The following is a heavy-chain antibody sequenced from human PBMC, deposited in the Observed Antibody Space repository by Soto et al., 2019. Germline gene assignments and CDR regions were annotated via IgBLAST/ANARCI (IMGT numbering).Heavy chain of an antibody. CDR2: ITSDTNTI. J-gene: IGHJ4*02. D-gene: IGHD6-19*01. CDR3: ARSVEGHFDY. CDR1: GFPFSIYS. Sequence: EVQLVESEGGLVQPGGSLRLTCAASGFPFSIYSMNWVGQAPGKGLEWSSYITSDTNTIKYADSVKGRFTISRDNAKNLVYLQMNSLRDEDTAVYFCARSVEGHFDYWGQGTVVTVSS. V-gene: IGHV3-48*02.